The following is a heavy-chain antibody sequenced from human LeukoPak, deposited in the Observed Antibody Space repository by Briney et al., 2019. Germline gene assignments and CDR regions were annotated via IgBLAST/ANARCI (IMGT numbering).Heavy chain of an antibody. CDR2: ISGSGGST. V-gene: IGHV3-23*01. CDR1: GFTFSSYA. CDR3: PKDLLWFGESIDY. J-gene: IGHJ4*02. Sequence: GGSLRLSCAASGFTFSSYAMSWVRQAPGKGLEWVSAISGSGGSTYYADSVKGRFTISRDNSKNTLYLQMNSLRAEDTAVYYCPKDLLWFGESIDYWGQGTLVTVSS. D-gene: IGHD3-10*01.